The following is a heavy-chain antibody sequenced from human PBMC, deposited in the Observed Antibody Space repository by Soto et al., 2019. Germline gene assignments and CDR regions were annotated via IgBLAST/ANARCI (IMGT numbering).Heavy chain of an antibody. Sequence: ETLSLTCAVYGGSFSGYYWSWIRQPPGKGLEWIGEINHSGSTNYNPSLKSRVTISVDTSKNQFSLKLSSVTAADTAVYYCARVGNWNDESAWFDPWGQGTLVTVSS. CDR1: GGSFSGYY. CDR2: INHSGST. CDR3: ARVGNWNDESAWFDP. J-gene: IGHJ5*02. V-gene: IGHV4-34*01. D-gene: IGHD1-20*01.